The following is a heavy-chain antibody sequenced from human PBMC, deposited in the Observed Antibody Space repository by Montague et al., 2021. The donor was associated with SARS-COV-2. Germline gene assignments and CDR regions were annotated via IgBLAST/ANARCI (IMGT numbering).Heavy chain of an antibody. CDR1: GGSITSYY. CDR3: ARGLGRIEDV. J-gene: IGHJ6*02. V-gene: IGHV4-59*12. CDR2: IYYSGST. Sequence: SETLSLTCNVSGGSITSYYWSWIRQPPGKGLEWIGFIYYSGSTNYNPSLKSRVTISVDTSKNQFSLKLSSVTAADTAVYYCARGLGRIEDVWGQGTTVTVSS. D-gene: IGHD1-26*01.